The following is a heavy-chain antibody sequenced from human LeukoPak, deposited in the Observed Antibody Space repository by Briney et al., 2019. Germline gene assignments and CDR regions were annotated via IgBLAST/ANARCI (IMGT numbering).Heavy chain of an antibody. J-gene: IGHJ4*02. D-gene: IGHD6-13*01. V-gene: IGHV1-18*01. Sequence: ASVKVSCKASGYTFTSYGISWVRQAPGQGLEWMGWISAYNGNTNYARKLQGRVTMTTDTSTSTAYMELRSLRSDDTAVYYCARDVRTAAGFDRDDYWGQGTLVTVSS. CDR2: ISAYNGNT. CDR1: GYTFTSYG. CDR3: ARDVRTAAGFDRDDY.